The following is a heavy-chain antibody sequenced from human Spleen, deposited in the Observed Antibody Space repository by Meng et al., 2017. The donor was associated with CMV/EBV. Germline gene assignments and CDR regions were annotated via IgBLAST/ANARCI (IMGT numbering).Heavy chain of an antibody. D-gene: IGHD3-9*01. Sequence: VQAWSEVQEPGASVKVSCKASGSTFTAYYMHWGRQAPGQGLEWMGRINPNSGGTNYAQKFQGRVTMTRDTSTSTVYMELSSLRSEHTAVYYCARGPTTYYDILTGPRDYWGQGTLVTVSS. CDR1: GSTFTAYY. V-gene: IGHV1-2*02. CDR2: INPNSGGT. CDR3: ARGPTTYYDILTGPRDY. J-gene: IGHJ4*02.